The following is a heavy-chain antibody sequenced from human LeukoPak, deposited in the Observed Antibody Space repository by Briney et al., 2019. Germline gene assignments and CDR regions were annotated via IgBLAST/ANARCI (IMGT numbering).Heavy chain of an antibody. V-gene: IGHV3-23*01. CDR1: GFTFSSYG. CDR2: ISGSGGST. D-gene: IGHD3-10*01. Sequence: PGGSLRLSCAASGFTFSSYGMSWVRQAPGKGLEWVSAISGSGGSTYYADSVKGRFTISRDNSKNTLYLQMNSLRAEDTAVYYCAKYGSGRPYYFDYWGQGTLVTVSS. CDR3: AKYGSGRPYYFDY. J-gene: IGHJ4*02.